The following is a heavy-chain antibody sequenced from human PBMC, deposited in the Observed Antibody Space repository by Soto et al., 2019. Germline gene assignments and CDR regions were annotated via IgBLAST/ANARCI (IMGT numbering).Heavy chain of an antibody. V-gene: IGHV2-5*02. CDR3: AHRHPAAAGTGSNWFDP. CDR2: IYWDDDK. J-gene: IGHJ5*02. D-gene: IGHD6-13*01. CDR1: GFSLSTSGVA. Sequence: QITLKESGPTLVKPTQALTLTCTFSGFSLSTSGVAVGWIRQPPGKALEWLALIYWDDDKRYSPSLKSRLTIPKDTSKNQVVLTMTNMDPVDTATYYCAHRHPAAAGTGSNWFDPWGQGTLVTVSS.